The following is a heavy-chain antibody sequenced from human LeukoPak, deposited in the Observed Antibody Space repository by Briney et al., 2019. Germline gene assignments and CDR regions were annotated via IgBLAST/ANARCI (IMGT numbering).Heavy chain of an antibody. CDR3: ARHLLSYGDWRSPLDY. Sequence: SETLSLTCAVYGGSFSGYYWGWIRQPPGKGLEWIGSFYYTGSTYYSPSLKGRVTISVDTSKNQFSLKLSSVTAADTAVYYCARHLLSYGDWRSPLDYWGQGALVTVSS. CDR2: FYYTGST. D-gene: IGHD4-17*01. CDR1: GGSFSGYY. V-gene: IGHV4-39*01. J-gene: IGHJ4*02.